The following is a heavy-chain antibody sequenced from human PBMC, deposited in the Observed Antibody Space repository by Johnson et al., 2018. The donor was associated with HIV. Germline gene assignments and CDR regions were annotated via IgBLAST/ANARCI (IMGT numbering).Heavy chain of an antibody. V-gene: IGHV3-30*18. Sequence: QVQLVESGGGLVQPGRSLRLSCAASGFTFSSYGMHWVRQAPGKGLEWVAVISYDGSNKYYADSVKGRFTISRDNSNNTLHLQMNTLRAEDTAVYYCAKCIWGSSLIDAFDIWGQGTRVTVSS. CDR3: AKCIWGSSLIDAFDI. CDR2: ISYDGSNK. J-gene: IGHJ3*02. D-gene: IGHD6-13*01. CDR1: GFTFSSYG.